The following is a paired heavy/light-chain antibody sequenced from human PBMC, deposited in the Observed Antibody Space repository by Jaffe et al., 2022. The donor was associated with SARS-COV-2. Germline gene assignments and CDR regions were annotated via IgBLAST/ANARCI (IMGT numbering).Heavy chain of an antibody. CDR2: ISGTGDST. CDR1: GFTCDTYA. Sequence: EVQLLESGGGLVQPGGSLRLSCAASGFTCDTYAMSWVRQAPGKGLEWVSVISGTGDSTYYADSVKGRFTISRDNSKNMVFLQMNGLRAEDTAVYYCAKDLAGDAFDMWGQGTMVTVSS. V-gene: IGHV3-23*01. CDR3: AKDLAGDAFDM. J-gene: IGHJ3*02.
Light chain of an antibody. J-gene: IGLJ2*01. Sequence: QSALTQPASVSGSPGQSITISCTGTSSDVGNYDYVSWYQQHPGKAPKLIIYEVNNRPSGVPDRFSGSKSGNTASLTISGLQAEDEADYYCSSYTNSSSLRFGGGTKLTVL. CDR1: SSDVGNYDY. V-gene: IGLV2-14*03. CDR2: EVN. CDR3: SSYTNSSSLR.